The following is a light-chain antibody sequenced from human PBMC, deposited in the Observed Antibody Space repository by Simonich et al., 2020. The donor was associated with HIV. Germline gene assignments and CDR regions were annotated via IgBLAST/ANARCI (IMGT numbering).Light chain of an antibody. CDR2: LNSDGSH. CDR3: QTWGTGIWV. Sequence: QLVLTQSPSASASLGASVKLTCPLSSVHRLYAIAWPQQQPEKGPRYLMKLNSDGSHRKGDGIPDLFSGASSGAERDLTISSLQSEDEADYYCQTWGTGIWVFGGGTKLTVL. J-gene: IGLJ3*02. V-gene: IGLV4-69*01. CDR1: SVHRLYA.